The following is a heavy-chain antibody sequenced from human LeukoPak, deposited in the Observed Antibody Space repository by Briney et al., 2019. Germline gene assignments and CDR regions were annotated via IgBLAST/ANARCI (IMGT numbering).Heavy chain of an antibody. J-gene: IGHJ5*02. V-gene: IGHV4-38-2*02. CDR3: ARVSVGYYYGSGSYGHNWFDP. D-gene: IGHD3-10*01. CDR2: IYHSGRT. CDR1: GYSISSGYY. Sequence: SETLSLTCTVSGYSISSGYYWGWIRQPPGKGLEWIGSIYHSGRTFYNPSLKSRVTISVDTSKNQFSLKLTSVTAADTAVYYCARVSVGYYYGSGSYGHNWFDPWGQGTLVTVSS.